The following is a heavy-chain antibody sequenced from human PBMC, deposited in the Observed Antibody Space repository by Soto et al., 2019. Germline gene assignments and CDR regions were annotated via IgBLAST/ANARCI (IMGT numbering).Heavy chain of an antibody. CDR2: IYYSGST. J-gene: IGHJ4*02. D-gene: IGHD6-25*01. V-gene: IGHV4-59*08. CDR3: ARLDDSSDFDY. Sequence: PSETLSLTCTVSGGSISSYYWSWIRQPPGKGLEWIGYIYYSGSTNYNPSLKSRVTISVDTSKNQFSLKLSSVTAADTALYYCARLDDSSDFDYWGQGTLVTVSS. CDR1: GGSISSYY.